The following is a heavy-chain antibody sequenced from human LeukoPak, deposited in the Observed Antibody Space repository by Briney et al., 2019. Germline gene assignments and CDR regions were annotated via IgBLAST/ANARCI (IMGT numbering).Heavy chain of an antibody. V-gene: IGHV4-61*02. D-gene: IGHD1-1*01. Sequence: PSETLSLTCTVSGGSISSGSYYWSWIRQPAGKGLEWIGRIYTSGSTNYNPSLKSRVTISVDTSKNQFSLKLSSVTAADTAVYYCARDKGTVMDVWGKGTTVTVSS. CDR2: IYTSGST. CDR1: GGSISSGSYY. J-gene: IGHJ6*03. CDR3: ARDKGTVMDV.